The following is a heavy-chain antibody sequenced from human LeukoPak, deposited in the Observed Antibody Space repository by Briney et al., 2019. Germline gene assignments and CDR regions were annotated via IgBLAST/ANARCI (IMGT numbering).Heavy chain of an antibody. V-gene: IGHV4-34*01. CDR1: GGSITGYY. D-gene: IGHD3-9*01. CDR2: IHYTGAT. CDR3: ARGNILTGYCFDL. Sequence: PSETLPLTCAVYGGSITGYYWSWIRQTPGRGLEWVGEIHYTGATSYNPSLKSRATISTDTSKNQFSLRLSSVTAADTAVYYCARGNILTGYCFDLWGQGALVTVSS. J-gene: IGHJ4*02.